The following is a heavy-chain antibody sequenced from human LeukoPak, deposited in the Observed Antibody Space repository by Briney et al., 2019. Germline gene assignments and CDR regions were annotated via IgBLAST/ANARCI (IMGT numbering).Heavy chain of an antibody. CDR1: GGSISSYY. J-gene: IGHJ4*02. CDR2: IYYSGST. Sequence: SETLSLTCTVSGGSISSYYWSWIRQPPGKGLEWIGYIYYSGSTNYNPSLKSRVTVSVDTSKNQFSLKLSSVTAADTAVYYCARDGPTALDYWGQGTLVTVSS. CDR3: ARDGPTALDY. V-gene: IGHV4-59*01. D-gene: IGHD4-11*01.